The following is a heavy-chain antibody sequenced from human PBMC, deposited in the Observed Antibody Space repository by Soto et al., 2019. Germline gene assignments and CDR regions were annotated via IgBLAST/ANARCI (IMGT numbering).Heavy chain of an antibody. Sequence: LVESGGGVAKHGKSQTISCAASGFNFNTYAFHWVRQAPGKGLEWVAVVYSDGKDKFYADYVSGRFTISRDDSKETLFLQMNCLRTEDPAVYFCVRQLSFVVGILTTEEHLFDPWGRGTLVTVSS. J-gene: IGHJ5*02. D-gene: IGHD3-9*01. CDR2: VYSDGKDK. CDR3: VRQLSFVVGILTTEEHLFDP. V-gene: IGHV3-30*04. CDR1: GFNFNTYA.